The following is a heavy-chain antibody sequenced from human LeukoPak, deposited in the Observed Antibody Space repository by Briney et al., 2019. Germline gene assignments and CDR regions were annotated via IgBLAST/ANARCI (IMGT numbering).Heavy chain of an antibody. CDR1: GFTFSNYG. CDR2: IWYDGTNK. J-gene: IGHJ4*02. D-gene: IGHD6-19*01. Sequence: GGSLRLSCAASGFTFSNYGFHWVRQAPGKGLEWVAVIWYDGTNKYYADSVKGRFTISRDNSKNTLNLQMNSLRAEDTAVYYCARDLERGHSSGCDYWGQGTLVTVSS. V-gene: IGHV3-33*08. CDR3: ARDLERGHSSGCDY.